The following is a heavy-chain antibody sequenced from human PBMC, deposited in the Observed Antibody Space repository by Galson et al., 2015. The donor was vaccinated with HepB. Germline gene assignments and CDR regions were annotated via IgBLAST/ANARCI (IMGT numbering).Heavy chain of an antibody. V-gene: IGHV3-7*03. CDR3: ARPYCSSTSCYVSFEI. CDR2: IRQDGSEK. D-gene: IGHD2-2*01. CDR1: GFTFSSFW. J-gene: IGHJ3*02. Sequence: SLRLSCAASGFTFSSFWMSWVRQAPGKGLEWVANIRQDGSEKYYVDSVKGRFTISRDNAKNSLYLQMNSLRAEDTAVYYCARPYCSSTSCYVSFEISGQGTMATVSS.